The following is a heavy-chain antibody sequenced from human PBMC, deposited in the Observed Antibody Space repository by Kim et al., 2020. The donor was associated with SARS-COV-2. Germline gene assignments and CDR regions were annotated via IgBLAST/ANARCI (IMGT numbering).Heavy chain of an antibody. CDR3: ARLNSSGWPVTGSYFDY. J-gene: IGHJ4*02. V-gene: IGHV4-39*01. D-gene: IGHD6-19*01. Sequence: LKSRVTISVDTSKNQFSLKLSSVTAADTAVYYCARLNSSGWPVTGSYFDYWGQGTLVTVSS.